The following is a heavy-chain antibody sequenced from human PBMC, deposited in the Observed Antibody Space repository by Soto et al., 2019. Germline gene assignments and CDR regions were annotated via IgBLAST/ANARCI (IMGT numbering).Heavy chain of an antibody. J-gene: IGHJ6*02. CDR1: GGTFSSYA. CDR2: IIPIFGTA. Sequence: SVKVSCKASGGTFSSYAISWVRQAPGQGLEWMRGIIPIFGTANYAQKFQGRVTITADESTSTAYMELSSLRSEDTAVYYCARVRLSIAARPGLNYYYYYYGMDVWGQGTTVTVSS. V-gene: IGHV1-69*13. CDR3: ARVRLSIAARPGLNYYYYYYGMDV. D-gene: IGHD6-6*01.